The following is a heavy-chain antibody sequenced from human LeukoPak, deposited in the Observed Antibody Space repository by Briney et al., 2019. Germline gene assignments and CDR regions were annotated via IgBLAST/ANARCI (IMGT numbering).Heavy chain of an antibody. J-gene: IGHJ3*02. Sequence: SETLSLTCAVYGGSFSGYYWSWIRQPPGKGLEWIGYIYYSGSTNYNPSLKSRVTISVDTSKNQFSLKLSSVTAADTAVYYCARDGGTTVTTYAFDIWGQGTMVTVSS. V-gene: IGHV4-59*01. D-gene: IGHD4-17*01. CDR1: GGSFSGYY. CDR3: ARDGGTTVTTYAFDI. CDR2: IYYSGST.